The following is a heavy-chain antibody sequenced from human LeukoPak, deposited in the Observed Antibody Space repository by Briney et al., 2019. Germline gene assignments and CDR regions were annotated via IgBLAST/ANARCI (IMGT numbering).Heavy chain of an antibody. CDR2: ISGGGGST. CDR1: GFTFSRYG. V-gene: IGHV3-23*01. Sequence: GGSLRLSCAASGFTFSRYGMSRVRQAPGKGLEWVSAISGGGGSTYYADSVKGRFTIPRDNSKNTLFLQMNSLRAEDTALYYCARDLSYDSSGYYDWGQGTLVTVSS. CDR3: ARDLSYDSSGYYD. J-gene: IGHJ4*02. D-gene: IGHD3-22*01.